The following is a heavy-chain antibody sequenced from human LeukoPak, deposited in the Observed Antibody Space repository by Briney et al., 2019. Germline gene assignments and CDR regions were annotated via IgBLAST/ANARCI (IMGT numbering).Heavy chain of an antibody. Sequence: PGGSLRLSCAISGLTHHDYAMTWVRQAPGKGLKWVSTIVGDSSKTYYADSVKGRFTISRDNSNYMLFLHMNSLRAEDTAIYYCAKQPYNYYYLDVWGKGTTVTVSS. J-gene: IGHJ6*03. D-gene: IGHD2-2*02. CDR3: AKQPYNYYYLDV. CDR2: IVGDSSKT. V-gene: IGHV3-23*01. CDR1: GLTHHDYA.